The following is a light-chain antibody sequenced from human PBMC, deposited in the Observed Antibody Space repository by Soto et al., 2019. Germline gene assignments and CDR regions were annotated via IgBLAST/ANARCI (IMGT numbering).Light chain of an antibody. CDR3: QHYNSYSEA. Sequence: DIQMTQSPSTLSASIGDRVTITCRASQSISNSLAWYQQRPGKAPKFLIYGASSLESRVPSRFGGSGSGTEFTLTISSLQPDDFATYYCQHYNSYSEAFGQGTKVDIK. CDR2: GAS. CDR1: QSISNS. J-gene: IGKJ1*01. V-gene: IGKV1-5*01.